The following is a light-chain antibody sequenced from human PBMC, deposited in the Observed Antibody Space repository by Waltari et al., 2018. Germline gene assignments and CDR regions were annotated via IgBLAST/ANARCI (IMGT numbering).Light chain of an antibody. V-gene: IGKV3-20*01. CDR2: GAS. CDR3: HQYGTSPFT. Sequence: EIVLTQTPGTLSLSPGETATLSCRASQSVSSNYFAWYQQKPGLAPRLLIYGASSRATGIPDRFSGSGSGTDFTLTISRLELEDFAVYYCHQYGTSPFTFGPGTKV. CDR1: QSVSSNY. J-gene: IGKJ3*01.